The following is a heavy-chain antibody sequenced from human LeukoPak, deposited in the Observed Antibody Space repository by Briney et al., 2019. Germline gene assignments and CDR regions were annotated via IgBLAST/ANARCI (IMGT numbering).Heavy chain of an antibody. V-gene: IGHV3-21*01. CDR2: ISSSSSYI. Sequence: GGSLRLSCAASGFTFSSYSMNWVRQAPGKGLEWVSSISSSSSYIYYAVSVKGRFTISRDNAKNSLYLQMNSLRAEDTAVYYCARDQVAVAGLAFDIWGQGTMVTVSS. D-gene: IGHD6-19*01. CDR1: GFTFSSYS. CDR3: ARDQVAVAGLAFDI. J-gene: IGHJ3*02.